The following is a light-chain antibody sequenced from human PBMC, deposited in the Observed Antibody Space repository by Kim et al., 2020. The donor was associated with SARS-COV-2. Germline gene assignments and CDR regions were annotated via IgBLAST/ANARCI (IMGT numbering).Light chain of an antibody. V-gene: IGKV3-15*01. CDR3: QQYNNWPPTT. Sequence: EVVMTQSPATLSVSPGERVTLSCRASQSVSSKLAWYQQTPGQAPRLLIYGASTRATGISARFSGSGSGTEFTLTISSLQSEDFAVYYCQQYNNWPPTTFGQGTKLEI. CDR1: QSVSSK. J-gene: IGKJ2*01. CDR2: GAS.